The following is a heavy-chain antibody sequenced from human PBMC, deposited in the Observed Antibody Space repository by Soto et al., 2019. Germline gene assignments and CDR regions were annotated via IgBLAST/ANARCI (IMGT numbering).Heavy chain of an antibody. D-gene: IGHD6-13*01. CDR1: GSTFTSYD. Sequence: QVQLVQSGAEVKKPGASVQVSCKTSGSTFTSYDNNWVRQAPGQGLVWFGWMNTNSDDTRSGQKFQDTLTSTMNKSMTAVYLKIRNQRHEDSAVYYCTRKWSAAGHFYGMDVWGEGKTDGVSS. CDR3: TRKWSAAGHFYGMDV. V-gene: IGHV1-8*01. J-gene: IGHJ6*04. CDR2: MNTNSDDT.